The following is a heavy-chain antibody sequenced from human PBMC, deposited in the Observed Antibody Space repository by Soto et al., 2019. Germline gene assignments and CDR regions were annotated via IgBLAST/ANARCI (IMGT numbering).Heavy chain of an antibody. D-gene: IGHD3-10*01. CDR1: GGSIRSYY. CDR3: ERVWGGAFDI. J-gene: IGHJ3*02. Sequence: SETLYLPCTVFGGSIRSYYLSWVRRPPGKGLEWIGYVYNSGSTTYSPSFKSRVTISADTSRNQFSLKLTSVTAADTAVYYCERVWGGAFDIWGQGTMVT. V-gene: IGHV4-59*01. CDR2: VYNSGST.